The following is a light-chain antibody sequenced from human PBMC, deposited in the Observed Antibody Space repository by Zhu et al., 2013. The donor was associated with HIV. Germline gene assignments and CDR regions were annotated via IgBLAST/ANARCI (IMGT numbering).Light chain of an antibody. V-gene: IGKV3-20*01. CDR1: QSVSSRN. CDR3: QQYGSSPPYT. J-gene: IGKJ2*01. Sequence: EIVLTQSPGTLSMPPGERVTLSCRASQSVSSRNLAWYQQKPGQAPRLLISGAFDRATGIPDRLSGSGSGTDFTLTISRLEPEDFAVYYCQQYGSSPPYTFGQGTKLEIK. CDR2: GAF.